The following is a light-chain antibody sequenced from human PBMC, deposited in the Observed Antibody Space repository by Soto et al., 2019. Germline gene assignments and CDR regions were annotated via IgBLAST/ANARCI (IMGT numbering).Light chain of an antibody. V-gene: IGKV3-15*01. J-gene: IGKJ1*01. CDR3: QQYHNWPRT. Sequence: EIVMTQSPATLSVSPGERATLSCRASQSISSNLAWYQQKPGQPPKLLIHGASTRATGIPARFSGSGSGTVFTLTISSMQSEDFAVYYCQQYHNWPRTFGQGTKVDIK. CDR2: GAS. CDR1: QSISSN.